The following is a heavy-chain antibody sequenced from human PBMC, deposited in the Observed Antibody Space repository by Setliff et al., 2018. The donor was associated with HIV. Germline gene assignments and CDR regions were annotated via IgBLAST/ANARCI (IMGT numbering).Heavy chain of an antibody. CDR2: IYYSGST. J-gene: IGHJ6*03. V-gene: IGHV4-31*03. CDR3: AREGYGDKRERYFYYMDV. D-gene: IGHD4-17*01. Sequence: TLSLTCTVSGDPIFIGGYYWSWIRQYPGKGLEWIGYIYYSGSTFYNPSLKSRVTISVDTSKKQFSLKLSSVTAADTAVYYCAREGYGDKRERYFYYMDVWGKGTTVTVSS. CDR1: GDPIFIGGYY.